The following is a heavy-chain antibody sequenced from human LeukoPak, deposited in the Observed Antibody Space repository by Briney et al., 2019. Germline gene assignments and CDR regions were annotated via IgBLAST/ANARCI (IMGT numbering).Heavy chain of an antibody. J-gene: IGHJ4*02. CDR1: GYTFTSYY. CDR3: AREANIRFLEWLLEPFDY. CDR2: INLSGSST. D-gene: IGHD3-3*01. Sequence: ASVKVSYKASGYTFTSYYMHWVRQAPGQGLEWMGIINLSGSSTSYAQKFQGRVSMTRDTSTSTAYMELSSLRSEVTAVYYCAREANIRFLEWLLEPFDYWGQGTLVAVSS. V-gene: IGHV1-46*01.